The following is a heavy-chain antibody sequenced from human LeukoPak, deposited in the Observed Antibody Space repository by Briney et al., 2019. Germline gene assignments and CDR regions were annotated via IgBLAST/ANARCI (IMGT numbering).Heavy chain of an antibody. Sequence: GGSLRLSCAASGFTFMSYSMNWVRQAPGKGLEWVSSISSSSSSYIYYADSVKGRFTISRDNSKNTLYLQMNSLRAEDTAVYYCAKDTFGGNSVWGQGTLVTVSS. V-gene: IGHV3-21*04. CDR2: ISSSSSSYI. J-gene: IGHJ4*02. CDR1: GFTFMSYS. D-gene: IGHD4-23*01. CDR3: AKDTFGGNSV.